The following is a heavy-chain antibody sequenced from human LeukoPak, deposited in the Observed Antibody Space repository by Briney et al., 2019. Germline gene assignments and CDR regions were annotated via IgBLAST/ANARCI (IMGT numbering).Heavy chain of an antibody. CDR1: GFTVSSNY. J-gene: IGHJ4*02. V-gene: IGHV3-66*01. CDR2: IYSGGST. Sequence: GGSLRLSCSASGFTVSSNYMSWVRQAPGNGLEWVSVIYSGGSTYYADSVKGRFTISRDNSKNTMYVQMNSLRAEDTAVYYCARGGDSSARPFDYWGQGTLVTVSS. CDR3: ARGGDSSARPFDY. D-gene: IGHD6-19*01.